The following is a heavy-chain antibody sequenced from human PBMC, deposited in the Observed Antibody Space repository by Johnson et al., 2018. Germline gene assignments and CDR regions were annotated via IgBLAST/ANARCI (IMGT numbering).Heavy chain of an antibody. D-gene: IGHD1-26*01. J-gene: IGHJ3*02. V-gene: IGHV3-48*01. CDR1: GFTFSSYS. Sequence: VQLVQSGGGLVQPGGSLRLSCAASGFTFSSYSMNWVRQAPGKGLEWVSYISSSSSTIYYADSVKGRFTISRDNAKNSLYLQMNSLRAEDTAVYYCARSRSIVGATSDAFDIWGQGTMVTVSS. CDR3: ARSRSIVGATSDAFDI. CDR2: ISSSSSTI.